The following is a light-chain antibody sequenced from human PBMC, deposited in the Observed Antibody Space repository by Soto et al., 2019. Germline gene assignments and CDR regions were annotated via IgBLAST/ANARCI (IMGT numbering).Light chain of an antibody. CDR3: QQYNSYSLT. J-gene: IGKJ4*01. CDR2: KAS. V-gene: IGKV1-5*03. Sequence: DIQMTQSPSTLSASVGDRVTITCRASQSISSLLAWYQQKPGRAPTLLIYKASTLESGVPSRFSGSGSGTEFSLTISSLQPDDSATYYCQQYNSYSLTFGGGTKVEIK. CDR1: QSISSL.